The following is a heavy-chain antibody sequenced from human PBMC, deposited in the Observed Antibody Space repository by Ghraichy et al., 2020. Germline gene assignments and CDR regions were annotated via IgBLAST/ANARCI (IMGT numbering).Heavy chain of an antibody. CDR3: ARTYSSSWPINYYYYYYMDV. V-gene: IGHV3-33*01. Sequence: GGSLRLSCAASGFTFSSYGMHWVRQAPGKGLEWVAVIWYDGSNKYYADSVKGRFTISRDNSKNTLYLQMNSLRAEDTAVYYCARTYSSSWPINYYYYYYMDVWGKGTTVTVSS. D-gene: IGHD6-13*01. CDR2: IWYDGSNK. CDR1: GFTFSSYG. J-gene: IGHJ6*03.